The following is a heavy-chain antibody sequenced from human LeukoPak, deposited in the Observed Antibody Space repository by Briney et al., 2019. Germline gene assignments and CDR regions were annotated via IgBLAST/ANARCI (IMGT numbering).Heavy chain of an antibody. D-gene: IGHD3-3*01. Sequence: GGSLRLSCGASGFTFSSCGMNWVRQAPRKGLEWVSSISGSGTYIYYADSVKGRFTISRDNAKNSLYLQMNSLRAEDTAVYYCARGSEWSSGVSNYWGQGTLVTVSS. CDR1: GFTFSSCG. J-gene: IGHJ4*02. CDR3: ARGSEWSSGVSNY. V-gene: IGHV3-21*01. CDR2: ISGSGTYI.